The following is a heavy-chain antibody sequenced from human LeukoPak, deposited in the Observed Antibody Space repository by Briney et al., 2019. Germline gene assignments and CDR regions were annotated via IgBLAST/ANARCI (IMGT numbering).Heavy chain of an antibody. J-gene: IGHJ3*02. CDR1: GGSISSGGYY. CDR3: ARDEYYYDSSGSHAAFDI. V-gene: IGHV4-31*03. Sequence: PSETLSLTCTVSGGSISSGGYYWSWIRQHPGKGLEWIVYIYYSGSTYYNPSLKSRVTISVDTSKNQFSLKLSSVTAADTAVYYCARDEYYYDSSGSHAAFDIWGQGTMVTVSS. D-gene: IGHD3-22*01. CDR2: IYYSGST.